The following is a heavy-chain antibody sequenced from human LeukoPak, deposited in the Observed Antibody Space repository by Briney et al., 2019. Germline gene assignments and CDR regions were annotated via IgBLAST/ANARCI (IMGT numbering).Heavy chain of an antibody. CDR2: ISGSGGST. D-gene: IGHD6-13*01. Sequence: GGSLRLSCAASGFTFSSYAMSWVRQAPGKGLEWVSAISGSGGSTYYADSVKGRFTISRDNSKNTLYLQMNSLRAEDTAVYYCAKLALMYSSSWYYFDYWGQGTLATVSS. CDR3: AKLALMYSSSWYYFDY. J-gene: IGHJ4*02. V-gene: IGHV3-23*01. CDR1: GFTFSSYA.